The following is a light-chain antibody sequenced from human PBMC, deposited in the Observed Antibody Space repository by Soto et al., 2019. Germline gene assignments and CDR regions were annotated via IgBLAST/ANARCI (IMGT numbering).Light chain of an antibody. CDR1: TSNIGNNY. J-gene: IGLJ3*02. CDR3: GTWESSRNWV. V-gene: IGLV1-51*01. CDR2: DNI. Sequence: QSVLTQSPSVSAAPGQTVTICCSGTTSNIGNNYVSWYQLLPETAPKLLIYDNIKRPSGIPDRFSGSKSGTSATLVITGLQTGDEADYYCGTWESSRNWVFGGGTKVTVL.